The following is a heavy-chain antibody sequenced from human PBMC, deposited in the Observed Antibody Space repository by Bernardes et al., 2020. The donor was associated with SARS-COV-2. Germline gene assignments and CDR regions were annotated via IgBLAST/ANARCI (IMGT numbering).Heavy chain of an antibody. CDR2: FYSSGNT. J-gene: IGHJ6*01. CDR3: ARDPRSGSYYYYGMDV. Sequence: SETLSLTCTVSGGSISSTNYYWGWIRQPPGKGLEWIASFYSSGNTYYNPSLQSRVTKSVDSSKNQFSLRLTSVTAADTAVYYCARDPRSGSYYYYGMDVWWQGTTVTVSS. D-gene: IGHD3-10*01. CDR1: GGSISSTNYY. V-gene: IGHV4-39*02.